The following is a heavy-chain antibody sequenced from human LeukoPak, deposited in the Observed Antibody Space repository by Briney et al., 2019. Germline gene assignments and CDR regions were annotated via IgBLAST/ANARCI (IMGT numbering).Heavy chain of an antibody. CDR2: IIPIFGTA. Sequence: SVKVSCKASGGTFSSYAISWVRQAPGQGLEWMGRIIPIFGTANYAQKFQGRVTITTDESTSTAYMELSSLRSEDTAVCYCARSGAAAGPYFDYWGQGTLVTVSS. D-gene: IGHD6-13*01. J-gene: IGHJ4*02. CDR1: GGTFSSYA. CDR3: ARSGAAAGPYFDY. V-gene: IGHV1-69*05.